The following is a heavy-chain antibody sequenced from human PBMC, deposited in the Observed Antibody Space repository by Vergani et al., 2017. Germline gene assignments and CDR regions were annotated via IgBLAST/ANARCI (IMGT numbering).Heavy chain of an antibody. J-gene: IGHJ6*03. CDR1: GYTFTSYD. D-gene: IGHD6-13*01. V-gene: IGHV1-8*01. CDR2: MNPNSGNT. Sequence: QVQLVQSGAEVKKPGASVKVSCKASGYTFTSYDINWVRQATGQGLEWMGWMNPNSGNTGYAQKFQGRVTMTRNTSISTAYMELSSLRSEDTAVYYCARGQEGSGWYINYYYYYMDVWGKGTTVTVSS. CDR3: ARGQEGSGWYINYYYYYMDV.